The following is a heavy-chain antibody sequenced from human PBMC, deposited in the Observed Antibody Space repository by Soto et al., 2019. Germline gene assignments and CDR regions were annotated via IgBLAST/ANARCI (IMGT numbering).Heavy chain of an antibody. V-gene: IGHV3-30-3*01. CDR2: ISYDGSNK. CDR1: GITFSSYT. CDR3: ARNSNNDDILTGYYPYYFDY. J-gene: IGHJ4*02. D-gene: IGHD3-9*01. Sequence: PGGSLRLSCAASGITFSSYTFHWVRQAPGKGLEWVAVISYDGSNKYYADSVKGRFTVSRDNSKNRLYLRMNSLRLEDTAVYYCARNSNNDDILTGYYPYYFDYWGQGTLVTVSS.